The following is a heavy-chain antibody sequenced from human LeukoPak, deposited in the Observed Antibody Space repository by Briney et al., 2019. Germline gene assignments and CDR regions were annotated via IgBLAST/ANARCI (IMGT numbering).Heavy chain of an antibody. V-gene: IGHV3-30*03. J-gene: IGHJ4*02. D-gene: IGHD3-10*01. CDR1: GFTFSSYG. CDR2: ISYDGSK. CDR3: ARVRLAYYGSGSYPYFDY. Sequence: GRSLRLSCAASGFTFSSYGMHWVRQAPGKGLEWVAVISYDGSKYYADSVKGRFTISRDNSKNTLYLQMNSLRAEDTAVYYCARVRLAYYGSGSYPYFDYWGQGTLVTVSS.